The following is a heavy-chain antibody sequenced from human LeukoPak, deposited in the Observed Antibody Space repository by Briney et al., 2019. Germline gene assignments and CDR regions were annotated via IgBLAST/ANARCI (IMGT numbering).Heavy chain of an antibody. CDR2: FDPEDGET. CDR1: GYTLTELS. CDR3: ATLWFGELLTPIDY. D-gene: IGHD3-10*01. Sequence: ASVKVSCKVSGYTLTELSMHWVRQAPGKGLEWMGGFDPEDGETIYAQKSQGRVTMTEDTSTDTAYMELSSLRSEDTAVYYCATLWFGELLTPIDYWGQGTLVTVSS. V-gene: IGHV1-24*01. J-gene: IGHJ4*02.